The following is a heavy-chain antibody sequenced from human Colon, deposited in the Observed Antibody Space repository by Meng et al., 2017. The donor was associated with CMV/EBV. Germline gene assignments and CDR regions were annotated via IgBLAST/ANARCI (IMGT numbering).Heavy chain of an antibody. J-gene: IGHJ4*02. D-gene: IGHD1-14*01. CDR2: ISSSSSFI. Sequence: GGSLRLSCEASGFTFDTFSMNWVRQAPGTGLQWISSISSSSSFIYYADSVRGRFTISRENVKRSLYLQMDDLRVEDTAVYYCARGLGTPTWGQGTLVTVSS. CDR3: ARGLGTPT. V-gene: IGHV3-21*01. CDR1: GFTFDTFS.